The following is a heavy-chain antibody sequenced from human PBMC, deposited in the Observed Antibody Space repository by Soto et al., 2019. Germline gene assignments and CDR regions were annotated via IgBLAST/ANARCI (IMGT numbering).Heavy chain of an antibody. CDR1: GYTFTSYD. V-gene: IGHV1-24*01. J-gene: IGHJ4*02. Sequence: GASVKVSCKASGYTFTSYDINWVRQATGQGLEWMGGFDPEDGETIYAQKFQDRVTMTEDTSTDTAYMELSSLRSEDTAVYYCATAFGVSFTIFGVAPNDWGQGTLVTVSS. CDR2: FDPEDGET. D-gene: IGHD3-3*01. CDR3: ATAFGVSFTIFGVAPND.